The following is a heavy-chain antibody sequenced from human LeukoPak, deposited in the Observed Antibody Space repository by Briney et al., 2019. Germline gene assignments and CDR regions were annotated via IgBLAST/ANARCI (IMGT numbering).Heavy chain of an antibody. D-gene: IGHD3-22*01. J-gene: IGHJ4*02. CDR1: GLAFGNAW. V-gene: IGHV3-15*01. CDR2: ILSKTSGGTT. Sequence: PGGSRTLSCAASGLAFGNAWMAWVRQAPGKGLEWVSRILSKTSGGTTDYAASVKGRFTISRDGSKSTLYLQMNSLKTEDTAVYYCTTYRYDYGSTGYSYFDYWGQGTLVTVSS. CDR3: TTYRYDYGSTGYSYFDY.